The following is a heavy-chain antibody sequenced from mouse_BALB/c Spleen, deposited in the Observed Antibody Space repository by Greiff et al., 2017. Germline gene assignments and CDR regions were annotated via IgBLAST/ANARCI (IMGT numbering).Heavy chain of an antibody. V-gene: IGHV7-1*02. J-gene: IGHJ4*01. CDR2: SRNKANDYTT. CDR3: ARDGGYGSSYDYAMDY. CDR1: GFTFSDFY. Sequence: EVMLVESGGGLVQPGGSLRLSCATSGFTFSDFYMEWVRQPPGKRLEWIAASRNKANDYTTEYSASVKGRFIVSRDTSQSILYLQMNALRAEDTAIYYCARDGGYGSSYDYAMDYWGQGTSVTVSS. D-gene: IGHD1-1*01.